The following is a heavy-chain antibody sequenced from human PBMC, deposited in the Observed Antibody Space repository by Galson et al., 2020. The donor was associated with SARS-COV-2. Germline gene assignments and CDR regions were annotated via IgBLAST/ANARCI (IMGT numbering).Heavy chain of an antibody. Sequence: GGSLRLSCAASGFTFSSYAMSWVRQAPGKGLEWVSAISGSGGSTYYADSVKGRFTISRDNSKNTLYLQMNSLRAEDTAVYYCAKDTVANSGSYYYYYYYGMDVWGQGTTVTVSS. J-gene: IGHJ6*02. CDR2: ISGSGGST. CDR1: GFTFSSYA. CDR3: AKDTVANSGSYYYYYYYGMDV. V-gene: IGHV3-23*01. D-gene: IGHD3-10*01.